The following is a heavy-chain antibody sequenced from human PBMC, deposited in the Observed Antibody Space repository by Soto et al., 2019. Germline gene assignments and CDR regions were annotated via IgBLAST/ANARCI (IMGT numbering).Heavy chain of an antibody. CDR1: GFTFSSYA. J-gene: IGHJ6*02. CDR2: ISGSGGST. D-gene: IGHD2-8*01. V-gene: IGHV3-23*01. CDR3: AKDQAGGYCTNGVCYAAYYYYGMDV. Sequence: GGSLRLSCAASGFTFSSYAMSWVRQAPGKGLEWVSAISGSGGSTYYADSVKGRFTISRDNSKNTLYLQMNSLRAEDKAVYYCAKDQAGGYCTNGVCYAAYYYYGMDVWGQGTTVTVSS.